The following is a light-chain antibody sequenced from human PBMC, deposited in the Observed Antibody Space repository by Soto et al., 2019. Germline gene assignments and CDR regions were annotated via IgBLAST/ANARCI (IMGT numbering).Light chain of an antibody. J-gene: IGKJ1*01. V-gene: IGKV3-15*01. CDR3: QQYNNWPWT. CDR1: QSVNIN. Sequence: EIVMTQSPATLSVSPGERATLSCRASQSVNINLAWYQQKPGQAPRLLIYGASARATGFPARFSGSGSGTDFTLTISSLQSEDFAVYYCQQYNNWPWTFGQGTKVDIK. CDR2: GAS.